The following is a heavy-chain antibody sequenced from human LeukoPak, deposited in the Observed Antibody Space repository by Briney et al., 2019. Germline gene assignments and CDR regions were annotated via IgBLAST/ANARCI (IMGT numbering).Heavy chain of an antibody. CDR3: ARGSIPDY. CDR2: ISSGSSYI. J-gene: IGHJ4*02. CDR1: GFTFSNAW. Sequence: GGSLRLSCAASGFTFSNAWMNWVRQAPGKGLEWVSSISSGSSYIYYADSVKGRFTISRDNAKNSLYLRMSSLRADDTAVYYCARGSIPDYWGQGTLVTVSS. D-gene: IGHD2-21*01. V-gene: IGHV3-21*01.